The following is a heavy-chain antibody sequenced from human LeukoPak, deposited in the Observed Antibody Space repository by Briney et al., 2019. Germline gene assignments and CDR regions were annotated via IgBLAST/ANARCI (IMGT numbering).Heavy chain of an antibody. D-gene: IGHD3-3*01. CDR2: NYYSGST. CDR1: GGSISSYY. J-gene: IGHJ6*02. V-gene: IGHV4-59*08. CDR3: ARSTYYDFWSGYSEWYYYGMDA. Sequence: PSETLSLTCTVSGGSISSYYWSWIRQPPGKGLEWIGYNYYSGSTNYNPSLKSRVTISVDTSKNQFSLKLSSVTAADTAVYYCARSTYYDFWSGYSEWYYYGMDAWGQGTTVTVSS.